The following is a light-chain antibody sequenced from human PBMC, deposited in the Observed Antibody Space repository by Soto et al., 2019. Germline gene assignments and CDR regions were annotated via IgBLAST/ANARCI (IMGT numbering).Light chain of an antibody. Sequence: EIVMTQSPATLSVSPGERATLSCRAIQSVSINLAWYQQRPGQAPRLLIYSASTRATGIPDRFSGSGSGTDFTLTISRLEPEDFAVYHCQQYNNWPPTWTFGQGTKVDIK. J-gene: IGKJ1*01. V-gene: IGKV3-15*01. CDR1: QSVSIN. CDR3: QQYNNWPPTWT. CDR2: SAS.